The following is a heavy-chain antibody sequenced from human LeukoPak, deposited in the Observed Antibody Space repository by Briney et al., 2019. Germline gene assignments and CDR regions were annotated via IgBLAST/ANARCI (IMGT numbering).Heavy chain of an antibody. CDR3: AGHVPPDY. Sequence: SETLSLTCTVSGGSISSSSYYWGWIRQPPGKGLEWIGSIYYSGSTYYNPSLKSRVTISVDTSKNQFSLKLSSVTAADTAVYYCAGHVPPDYWGQGTLVTVSS. J-gene: IGHJ4*02. CDR1: GGSISSSSYY. V-gene: IGHV4-39*01. CDR2: IYYSGST.